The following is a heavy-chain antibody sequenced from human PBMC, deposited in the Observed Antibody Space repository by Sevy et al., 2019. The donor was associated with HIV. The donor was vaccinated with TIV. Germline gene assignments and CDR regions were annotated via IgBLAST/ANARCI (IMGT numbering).Heavy chain of an antibody. CDR2: ISYDGSNK. CDR1: GFTFSSYG. CDR3: ARATKASYYYGSGSYFRTYYYYGMDV. D-gene: IGHD3-10*01. V-gene: IGHV3-30*03. Sequence: GGSLRLSCAASGFTFSSYGMHWVRQAPGKGLERVAVISYDGSNKYYADSVKGRFTISRDNSKNTLYLQMDSLRAEDTAVYYCARATKASYYYGSGSYFRTYYYYGMDVWGQGTTVTVSS. J-gene: IGHJ6*02.